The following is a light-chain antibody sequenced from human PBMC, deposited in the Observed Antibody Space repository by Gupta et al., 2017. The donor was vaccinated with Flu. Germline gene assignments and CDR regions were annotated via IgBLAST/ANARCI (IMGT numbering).Light chain of an antibody. CDR2: GNA. V-gene: IGLV1-40*01. J-gene: IGLJ3*02. Sequence: QSVFTQPPSVSGAPGQRVTISCTVSSPKIGTDFDIHWYQQLPGTAPKLLIYGNANRPSGVPDRFSGSKSGTPASLAITGLQAEDEADYYCQSFDNSLSGSVFGGGTKLTVL. CDR3: QSFDNSLSGSV. CDR1: SPKIGTDFD.